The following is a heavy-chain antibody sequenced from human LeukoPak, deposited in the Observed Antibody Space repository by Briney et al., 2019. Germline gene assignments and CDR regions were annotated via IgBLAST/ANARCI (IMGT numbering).Heavy chain of an antibody. CDR2: INHSGST. CDR3: ARGGVVVVAPLRATTWFDP. CDR1: GGSFSGYY. J-gene: IGHJ5*02. D-gene: IGHD2-15*01. Sequence: SETLSLTCAVYGGSFSGYYWSWIRQPPGKGLEWIGEINHSGSTNYNPSLKSRVTISVDTSKNQFSLKLSSVTAADTAVYYCARGGVVVVAPLRATTWFDPWGQGTLVTVSS. V-gene: IGHV4-34*01.